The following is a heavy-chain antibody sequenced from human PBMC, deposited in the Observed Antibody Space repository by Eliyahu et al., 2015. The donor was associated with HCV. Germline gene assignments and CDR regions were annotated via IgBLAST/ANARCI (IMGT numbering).Heavy chain of an antibody. CDR1: GFTFSTYA. CDR3: AKVGEPYSYYDY. J-gene: IGHJ4*02. CDR2: ISGSGATT. D-gene: IGHD4-11*01. V-gene: IGHV3-23*01. Sequence: RLSCAASGFTFSTYAINWVRQAPGKGLEWVSAISGSGATTYYTDSLKGRISISRDNSKNTVYLQMNSLRVDDSATYYCAKVGEPYSYYDYWGQGTLVTVST.